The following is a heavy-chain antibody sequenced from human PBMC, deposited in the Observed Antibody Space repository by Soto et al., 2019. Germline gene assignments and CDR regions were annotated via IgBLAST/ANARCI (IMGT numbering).Heavy chain of an antibody. CDR1: GFTFSSYA. V-gene: IGHV3-23*01. CDR3: TKNQYCSGSYGHDD. CDR2: ISGSGGST. D-gene: IGHD3-10*02. Sequence: PGCSLRLSCAASGFTFSSYAMSWVRQAPGKGLEWVSAISGSGGSTYYADSVKGRFTISRDNSKNTLYLQMNSLRAEDTAVYYCTKNQYCSGSYGHDDWGRGTRVTV. J-gene: IGHJ4*02.